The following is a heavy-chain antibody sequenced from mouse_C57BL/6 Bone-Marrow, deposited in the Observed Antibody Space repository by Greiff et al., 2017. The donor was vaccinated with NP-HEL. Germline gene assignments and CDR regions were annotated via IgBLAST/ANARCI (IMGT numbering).Heavy chain of an antibody. J-gene: IGHJ4*01. Sequence: EVQVVESGGGLVKPGGSLKLSCAASGFTFSSYTMSWVRQTPEKRLEWVATISGGGGNTYYPDSVKGRFTISRDNAKNTLYLQMSSLRSEDTALYYCARHFGSSYDYYAMDYWGQGTSVTVSS. CDR2: ISGGGGNT. D-gene: IGHD1-1*01. CDR3: ARHFGSSYDYYAMDY. V-gene: IGHV5-9*01. CDR1: GFTFSSYT.